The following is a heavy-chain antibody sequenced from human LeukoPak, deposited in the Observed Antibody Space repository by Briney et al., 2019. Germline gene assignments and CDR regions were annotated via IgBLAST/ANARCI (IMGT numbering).Heavy chain of an antibody. CDR1: GASIFSGNW. J-gene: IGHJ4*02. CDR2: IYHSGRA. Sequence: SETLSLTCAVSGASIFSGNWWSWVRQPPGKGLEWIGEIYHSGRANYNPSLKSRVTISLDKFKNQFSLNLSSVTAADTALYYCASSDGLPPRSDSSYDVFDYWGQGTLVTVSS. D-gene: IGHD5-12*01. V-gene: IGHV4-4*02. CDR3: ASSDGLPPRSDSSYDVFDY.